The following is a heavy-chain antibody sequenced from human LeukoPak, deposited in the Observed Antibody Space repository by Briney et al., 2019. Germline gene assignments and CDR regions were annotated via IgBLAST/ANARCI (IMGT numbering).Heavy chain of an antibody. Sequence: GGSLGNSCAASGLTVSTKYMGWVRQVQGKGLEWVSVIYSDGSTHYADPVQGRFTISRHNSKNTLYLQMNSLRAEDTAMYYCARGHGSGSSGPDYWGQGTLVTVSS. CDR3: ARGHGSGSSGPDY. D-gene: IGHD3-10*01. V-gene: IGHV3-53*04. CDR2: IYSDGST. CDR1: GLTVSTKY. J-gene: IGHJ4*02.